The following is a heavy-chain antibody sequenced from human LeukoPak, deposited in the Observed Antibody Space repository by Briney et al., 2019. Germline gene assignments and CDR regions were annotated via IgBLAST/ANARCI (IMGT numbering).Heavy chain of an antibody. CDR3: ARVMRGDIVVVPALLSNDY. J-gene: IGHJ4*02. CDR2: ISSSSSYI. CDR1: GFTFSSYS. Sequence: GGSLRLSCAASGFTFSSYSMNWVRQAPGKGLEWVSSISSSSSYIYYADSVKGRFTISRDNAKNSLYLQMNSLRAEDTAVYYCARVMRGDIVVVPALLSNDYWGQGTLVTVSS. V-gene: IGHV3-21*01. D-gene: IGHD2-2*01.